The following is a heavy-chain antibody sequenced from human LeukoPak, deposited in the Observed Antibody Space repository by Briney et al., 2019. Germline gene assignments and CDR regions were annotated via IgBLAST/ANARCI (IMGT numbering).Heavy chain of an antibody. J-gene: IGHJ2*01. D-gene: IGHD6-19*01. CDR1: GYTFTSYY. CDR3: ASTGYSSGWTDWYFDL. CDR2: INPSGGST. V-gene: IGHV1-46*01. Sequence: ASVKVSCKASGYTFTSYYMHCVRQAPGQGLEWMGIINPSGGSTSYAQKFQGRVTMTRDTSTSTVYMELSSLRSEDTAVYYCASTGYSSGWTDWYFDLWGRGTLVTVSS.